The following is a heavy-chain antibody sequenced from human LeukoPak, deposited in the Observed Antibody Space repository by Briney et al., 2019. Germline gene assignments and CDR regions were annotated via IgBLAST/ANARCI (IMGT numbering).Heavy chain of an antibody. V-gene: IGHV4-38-2*02. J-gene: IGHJ4*02. Sequence: SETLSLTCTVSGYFISNGYFWGWIRQPPGKGLEWIGSINHSGNTYYNPSLKSRVTISVDTSKNQFSLKLSSVTAADTAVYYCARLSMDYWGQGTLVTVSS. CDR3: ARLSMDY. CDR2: INHSGNT. CDR1: GYFISNGYF.